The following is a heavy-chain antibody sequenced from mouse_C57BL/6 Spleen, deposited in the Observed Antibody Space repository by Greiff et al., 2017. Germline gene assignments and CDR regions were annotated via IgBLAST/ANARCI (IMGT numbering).Heavy chain of an antibody. CDR3: ARCHYYGSSYKAWFAY. J-gene: IGHJ3*01. CDR2: ISSGSSTI. CDR1: GFTFSDYG. V-gene: IGHV5-17*01. Sequence: EVKVVESGGGLVKPGGSLKLSCAASGFTFSDYGMHWVRQAPEKGLEWVAYISSGSSTIYYADTVKGRFTISRDNAKNTLFLQMTSLRSEDTAMYYCARCHYYGSSYKAWFAYWGQGTLVTVSA. D-gene: IGHD1-1*01.